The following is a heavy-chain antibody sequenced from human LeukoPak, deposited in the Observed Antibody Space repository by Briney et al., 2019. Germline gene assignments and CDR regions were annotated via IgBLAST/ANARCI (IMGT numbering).Heavy chain of an antibody. J-gene: IGHJ4*02. D-gene: IGHD3-22*01. Sequence: PGGSLRLSCAASGFTVSSNYMSWVRQAPGKGLEWVSVIYSGGSTYYADSVKGRFTISRDNSKNTLYLQMNSLRAEDTAVYYCARDGYYDSSDYWGQGTLVTVSS. V-gene: IGHV3-66*01. CDR2: IYSGGST. CDR1: GFTVSSNY. CDR3: ARDGYYDSSDY.